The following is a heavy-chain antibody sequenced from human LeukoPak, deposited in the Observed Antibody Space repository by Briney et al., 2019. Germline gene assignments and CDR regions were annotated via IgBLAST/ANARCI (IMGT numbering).Heavy chain of an antibody. J-gene: IGHJ4*02. CDR2: ISSSGSTI. D-gene: IGHD4-17*01. CDR1: GFTFSSYE. CDR3: ARDRPENYGDYRPFDY. Sequence: GGSLRLSCAASGFTFSSYEMNWVRQAPGKGPEWVSYISSSGSTIYYADSVKGRFTISRDNAKNSLYLQMNSLRAEDTAVYYCARDRPENYGDYRPFDYWGQGTLVTVSS. V-gene: IGHV3-48*03.